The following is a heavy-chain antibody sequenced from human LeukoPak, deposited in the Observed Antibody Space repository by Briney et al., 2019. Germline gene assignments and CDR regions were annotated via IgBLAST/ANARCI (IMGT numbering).Heavy chain of an antibody. V-gene: IGHV4-59*08. CDR2: IYNSGST. Sequence: PSETLSLTCTVSGGSIGSYYWSWIRQPPGKGLEWIGYIYNSGSTNYNPSLKSRVTISVDTSKNHFSLKPSSVTAADTAVYYCARGSGYYDSTGYYGTRLLGPWGQGTLVTVSS. CDR3: ARGSGYYDSTGYYGTRLLGP. D-gene: IGHD3-22*01. CDR1: GGSIGSYY. J-gene: IGHJ5*02.